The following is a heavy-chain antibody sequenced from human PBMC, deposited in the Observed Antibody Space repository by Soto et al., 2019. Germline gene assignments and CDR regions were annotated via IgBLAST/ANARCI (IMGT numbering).Heavy chain of an antibody. CDR2: IYPGDSDT. D-gene: IGHD3-22*01. J-gene: IGHJ3*02. Sequence: EFLKISFKGSGYSFTSYWLGWVGQIPGKGLEWMGIIYPGDSDTRYSPSFQGQVTISADKSISTAYLQWSSLKASDTAMYYCARRGYYDSSGYRRAFDIWGQGTMVTVSS. CDR3: ARRGYYDSSGYRRAFDI. V-gene: IGHV5-51*01. CDR1: GYSFTSYW.